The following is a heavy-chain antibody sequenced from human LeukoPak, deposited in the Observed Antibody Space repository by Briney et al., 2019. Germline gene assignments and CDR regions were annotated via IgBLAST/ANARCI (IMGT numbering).Heavy chain of an antibody. CDR2: INPNSGGT. D-gene: IGHD3-16*01. V-gene: IGHV1-2*02. Sequence: ASVKVSCKASGYTFTGYYMHWVRQAPGQGLEWMGWINPNSGGTNYAQKFQGRVTMTRDTSISTAYMELSSLRSEDTAVYYCARDNDSRDPPHFDYWGQGTLVTVSA. CDR1: GYTFTGYY. CDR3: ARDNDSRDPPHFDY. J-gene: IGHJ4*02.